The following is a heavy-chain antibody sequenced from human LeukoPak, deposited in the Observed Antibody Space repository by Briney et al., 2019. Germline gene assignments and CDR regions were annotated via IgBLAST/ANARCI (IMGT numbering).Heavy chain of an antibody. CDR2: ISGNSGSI. D-gene: IGHD6-19*01. J-gene: IGHJ4*02. CDR3: AKDIEGIAVAGIDY. Sequence: PGRSLRLSCAASGFTFDDYAMHWVRQAPGKGLEWFSGISGNSGSIGYADSVKGRFTISRDNAKNSLYLEMNSLRAEDTALYYCAKDIEGIAVAGIDYWGQGTLVTVSS. V-gene: IGHV3-9*01. CDR1: GFTFDDYA.